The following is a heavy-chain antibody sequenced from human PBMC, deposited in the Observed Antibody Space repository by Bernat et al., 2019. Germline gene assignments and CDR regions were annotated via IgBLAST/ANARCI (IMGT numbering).Heavy chain of an antibody. CDR3: ASSTRKAIYYFDY. V-gene: IGHV3-21*01. J-gene: IGHJ4*02. Sequence: EVQLVESGGGLVKPGGSLRLSCAASGFTFSSYSMNWVRQAPGKGLEWVSSISSSSSYIYYADSVKGRFTISIDNAKNSLYLQMNSLRAEDTAVYYCASSTRKAIYYFDYWGQGTLVTVSS. CDR2: ISSSSSYI. CDR1: GFTFSSYS. D-gene: IGHD3-3*01.